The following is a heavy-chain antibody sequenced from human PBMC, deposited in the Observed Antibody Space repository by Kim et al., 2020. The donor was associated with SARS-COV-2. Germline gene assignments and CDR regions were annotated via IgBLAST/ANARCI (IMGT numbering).Heavy chain of an antibody. Sequence: YNHSLKNRLTISVDTSKKQFSLKVTPVTAADTAMYYCARQVVSAWFNFDLWGQGTMVTVSS. CDR3: ARQVVSAWFNFDL. D-gene: IGHD2-15*01. J-gene: IGHJ3*01. V-gene: IGHV4-59*08.